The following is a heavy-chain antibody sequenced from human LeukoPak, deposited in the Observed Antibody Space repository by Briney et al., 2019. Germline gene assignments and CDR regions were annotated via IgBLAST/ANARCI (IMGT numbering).Heavy chain of an antibody. CDR2: INSDGSST. J-gene: IGHJ6*03. D-gene: IGHD3-3*01. CDR3: ARAEEDFWAPYYYYMDV. Sequence: GGSLRLSCAASGFTFSSYWMQWVRQAPGKGLVWVSRINSDGSSTSYADSVKGRFTISRDNAKNTLYLQMNSLRAEDTAVYYCARAEEDFWAPYYYYMDVWGKGTTVTVSS. CDR1: GFTFSSYW. V-gene: IGHV3-74*01.